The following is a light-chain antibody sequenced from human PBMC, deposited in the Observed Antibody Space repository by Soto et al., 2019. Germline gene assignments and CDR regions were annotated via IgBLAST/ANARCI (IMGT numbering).Light chain of an antibody. CDR1: SSNIGAGYD. CDR3: QSYDSSLSGVV. Sequence: QSVLTQPPSVSGAPGQRVTISCTGSSSNIGAGYDVHWYQQLPGTAPKLLIYGNSNRLSGVPDRFSGSKSGTSASLAITGLQAEDEADYYCQSYDSSLSGVVFGGGTKVTVL. V-gene: IGLV1-40*01. J-gene: IGLJ2*01. CDR2: GNS.